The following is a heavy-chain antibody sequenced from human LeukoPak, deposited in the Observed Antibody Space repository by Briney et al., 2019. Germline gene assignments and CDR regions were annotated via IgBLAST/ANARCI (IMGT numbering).Heavy chain of an antibody. V-gene: IGHV4-61*02. CDR3: ARDGVVTATYWYFDL. CDR2: IYTSGST. CDR1: GGSISSGSYY. Sequence: SQTLSLTCTVSGGSISSGSYYWSWIRQPAGKGLEWIGRIYTSGSTNYNPSLKSRVTISVDTSKNQFSLKLSSVTAADTAVYYCARDGVVTATYWYFDLWGRGTLVTVSS. J-gene: IGHJ2*01. D-gene: IGHD2-21*02.